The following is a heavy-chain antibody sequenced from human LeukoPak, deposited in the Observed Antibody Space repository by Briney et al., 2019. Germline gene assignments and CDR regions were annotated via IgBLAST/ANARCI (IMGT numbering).Heavy chain of an antibody. CDR3: ARDISDYGDYEGVVDY. D-gene: IGHD4-17*01. CDR1: GFTFSSYS. J-gene: IGHJ4*02. Sequence: GGSLRLSCAASGFTFSSYSMNWVRQAPGKGLEWVSSISSSSSYIYYADSVKGRFTISRDNAKNSLYLQMNSLRAEDTAVYYCARDISDYGDYEGVVDYWGQGTLVTVSS. V-gene: IGHV3-21*01. CDR2: ISSSSSYI.